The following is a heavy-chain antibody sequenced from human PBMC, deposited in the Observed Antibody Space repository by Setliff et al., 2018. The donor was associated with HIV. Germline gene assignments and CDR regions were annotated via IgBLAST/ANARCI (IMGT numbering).Heavy chain of an antibody. CDR2: IYYSGTT. V-gene: IGHV4-61*01. CDR1: GDSVSSASYY. J-gene: IGHJ6*03. D-gene: IGHD6-6*01. CDR3: ASEAWTSYRSSSGYYYYMYV. Sequence: SETLSLTCTVSGDSVSSASYYWSWIRQPPGKGLEWIGYIYYSGTTKYNPSLKSRVTISVDTSKNQFSLKLSSVTAADTAVYYCASEAWTSYRSSSGYYYYMYVWGNGTTVTVSS.